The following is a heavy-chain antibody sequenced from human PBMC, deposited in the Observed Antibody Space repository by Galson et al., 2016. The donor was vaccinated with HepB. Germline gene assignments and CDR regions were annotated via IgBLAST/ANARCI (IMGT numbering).Heavy chain of an antibody. CDR1: GFTFSSYW. CDR2: IKQDGSDK. D-gene: IGHD4-23*01. CDR3: ARDMGGDYGGNSSAFDI. V-gene: IGHV3-7*01. J-gene: IGHJ3*02. Sequence: SLRLSCAVSGFTFSSYWMNWVRQAPGKGLEWVANIKQDGSDKYSVDSVKGRFTISRDNAKNALYLQMNSLRAEDTAVYYCARDMGGDYGGNSSAFDIWGQGTMVTVSS.